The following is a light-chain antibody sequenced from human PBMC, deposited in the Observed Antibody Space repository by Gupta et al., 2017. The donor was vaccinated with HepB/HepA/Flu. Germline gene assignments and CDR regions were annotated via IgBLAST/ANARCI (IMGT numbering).Light chain of an antibody. CDR1: ALPKQY. V-gene: IGLV3-25*03. CDR3: QSADSTGNYQV. J-gene: IGLJ3*02. CDR2: EDT. Sequence: SYELTQPPSVPASPGHTARITCPGDALPKQYAYWFQQKPGQAPIMVIYEDTERPSGIPERFSGSSSGTIITLTISGVQAEDEADYYCQSADSTGNYQVFGGGTTLTVL.